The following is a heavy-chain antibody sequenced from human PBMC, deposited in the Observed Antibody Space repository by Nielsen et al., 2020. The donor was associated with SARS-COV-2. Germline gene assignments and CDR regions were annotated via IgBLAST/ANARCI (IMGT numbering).Heavy chain of an antibody. J-gene: IGHJ6*02. Sequence: KVSCKGSGYSFTSYWIGWVRQMPGKGLEWMGIIYPGDSDTRYSPSFQGQVTISADKSISTAYLQWSSLKASDTAMYYCASIEYSSSYYYYGMDVWGQGTTVTVSS. D-gene: IGHD6-6*01. CDR3: ASIEYSSSYYYYGMDV. CDR2: IYPGDSDT. CDR1: GYSFTSYW. V-gene: IGHV5-51*01.